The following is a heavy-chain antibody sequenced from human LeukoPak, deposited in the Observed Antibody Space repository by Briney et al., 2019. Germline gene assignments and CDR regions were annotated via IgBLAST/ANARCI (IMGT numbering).Heavy chain of an antibody. J-gene: IGHJ4*02. CDR3: ARDTMVRGVYRHFDY. V-gene: IGHV5-51*01. CDR1: GYRLTSYW. Sequence: GGSLETPRHCPGYRLTSYWLDRVRPLPGKGPEWVWLIYPGDSDHIYSPSFQGHVTISADKSISTAYLQWSSLKASDTAMYYCARDTMVRGVYRHFDYWGQGTLVTVSS. D-gene: IGHD3-10*01. CDR2: IYPGDSDH.